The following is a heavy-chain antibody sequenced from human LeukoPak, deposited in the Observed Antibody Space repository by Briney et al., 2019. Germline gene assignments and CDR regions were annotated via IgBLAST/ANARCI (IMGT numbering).Heavy chain of an antibody. CDR2: ISGSGGST. V-gene: IGHV3-23*01. Sequence: GGSLRLSSAPSRFTLRSYAMSWVRQAPGKGLEWVSAISGSGGSTYYADSVKVRFSISRDNSKNTLYLQMNSLRAEDTAVYYCAKDSSGYYYRPQDYWGQGTLVTVSS. D-gene: IGHD3-22*01. CDR1: RFTLRSYA. CDR3: AKDSSGYYYRPQDY. J-gene: IGHJ4*02.